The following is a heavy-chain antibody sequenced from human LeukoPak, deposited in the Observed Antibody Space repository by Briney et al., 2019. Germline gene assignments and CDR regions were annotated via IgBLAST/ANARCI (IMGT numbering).Heavy chain of an antibody. CDR1: GGSFSGYY. D-gene: IGHD4-4*01. J-gene: IGHJ5*02. Sequence: PSETLSLTRAVYGGSFSGYYWSWIRQPPGKGLEWIGEINHSGSTNYNPSLKSRVTISVDTSKNQFSLKLSSVTAADTAVYYCARGYSNSPRYNWFDPWGQGTLVTVSS. CDR3: ARGYSNSPRYNWFDP. V-gene: IGHV4-34*01. CDR2: INHSGST.